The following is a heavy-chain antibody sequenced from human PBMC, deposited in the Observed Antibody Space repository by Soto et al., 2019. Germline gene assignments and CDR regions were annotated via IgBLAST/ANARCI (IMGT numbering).Heavy chain of an antibody. CDR2: ILVDGRT. CDR3: AKATATGGGAFDI. CDR1: GFICSSYD. Sequence: GGSLRLSCAASGFICSSYDMSWVRQAPGKGLEWVSTILVDGRTFYVDSVEGRFTISRDSSQNAVYLQMNSLTAGDTALYYCAKATATGGGAFDICGQGTMVTVSS. J-gene: IGHJ3*02. D-gene: IGHD2-8*02. V-gene: IGHV3-23*01.